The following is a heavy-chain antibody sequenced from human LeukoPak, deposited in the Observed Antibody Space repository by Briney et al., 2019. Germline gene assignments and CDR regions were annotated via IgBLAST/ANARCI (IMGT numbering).Heavy chain of an antibody. D-gene: IGHD3-9*01. Sequence: ASVKVSCKASGYTFTSYYMHWVRQAPVQGLEWMGIINPSGGSTSYAQKFQGRVTMTRDMSTSTVYMELSSLRSEDTAVYYCARGGSSGYPDYYYYYMDVWGKGTTVTVSS. J-gene: IGHJ6*03. V-gene: IGHV1-46*01. CDR1: GYTFTSYY. CDR2: INPSGGST. CDR3: ARGGSSGYPDYYYYYMDV.